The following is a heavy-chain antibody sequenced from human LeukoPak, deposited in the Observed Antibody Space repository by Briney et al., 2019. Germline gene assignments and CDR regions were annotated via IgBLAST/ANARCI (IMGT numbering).Heavy chain of an antibody. CDR1: GGSISSYY. CDR2: IYYSGST. V-gene: IGHV4-59*01. J-gene: IGHJ4*02. CDR3: ARVGGIGTVGNFDY. Sequence: SETLSLTCTVSGGSISSYYWSWIRQPPGKGLEWIGYIYYSGSTNYNPSLKSRVTISVDTSKNQFSLKLSSVTAADTAVYYCARVGGIGTVGNFDYWGQGTLVTVSS. D-gene: IGHD4-23*01.